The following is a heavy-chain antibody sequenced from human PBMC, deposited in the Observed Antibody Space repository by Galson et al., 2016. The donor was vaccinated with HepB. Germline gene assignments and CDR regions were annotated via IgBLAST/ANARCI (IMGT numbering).Heavy chain of an antibody. V-gene: IGHV1-18*01. J-gene: IGHJ5*02. Sequence: VSCKASGYIFTSYGISWVRRAPGQGLEWMGWISTYNGNTNSAEHLQGRITLTTDASMSTAYMELRTLKSDDTAVYYCARSGIIRVNWFDPWGQGTLLTVSS. CDR3: ARSGIIRVNWFDP. CDR1: GYIFTSYG. CDR2: ISTYNGNT.